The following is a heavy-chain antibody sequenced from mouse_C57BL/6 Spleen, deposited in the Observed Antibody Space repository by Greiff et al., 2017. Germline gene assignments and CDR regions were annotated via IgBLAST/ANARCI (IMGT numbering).Heavy chain of an antibody. V-gene: IGHV2-4*01. Sequence: VQLVESGPGLVQPSPSLSITCTVSGFSLTSYGVHWVRQPPGKGLEWLGVIWSGGSTDYNAAFISRLSISKDNSKSQVFCKMNSLQADDTAIYYCAKANWDAMDYWGQGTSVTVSS. CDR1: GFSLTSYG. CDR2: IWSGGST. J-gene: IGHJ4*01. D-gene: IGHD4-1*01. CDR3: AKANWDAMDY.